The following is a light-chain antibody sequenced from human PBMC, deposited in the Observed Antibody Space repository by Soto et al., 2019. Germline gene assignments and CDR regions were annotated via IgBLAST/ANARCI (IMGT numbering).Light chain of an antibody. Sequence: QSVLTQPPSVSGAPGQRVTISCTGSSSNTGAGYDVHWYQHLPGTAPKLLIYGNSNRPSGVPDRFSGSKSGTSASLAITGLQAEDEADYYCQSYDGSLSGYVFGTGTKVTVL. V-gene: IGLV1-40*01. CDR2: GNS. CDR1: SSNTGAGYD. J-gene: IGLJ1*01. CDR3: QSYDGSLSGYV.